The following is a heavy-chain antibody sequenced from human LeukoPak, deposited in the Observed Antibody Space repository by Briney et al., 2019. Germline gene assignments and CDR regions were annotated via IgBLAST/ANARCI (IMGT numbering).Heavy chain of an antibody. CDR3: ARDGPTIAVAGDFDY. CDR1: GGSISSSSYY. D-gene: IGHD6-19*01. Sequence: SETLSLTCTVSGGSISSSSYYWGWIRQPPGKGLEWTGSIDHSGSTYYNPSLKSRITISVDTSKNQFSLKLSSVTAADTAVYYCARDGPTIAVAGDFDYWGQGTLVTVSS. J-gene: IGHJ4*02. CDR2: IDHSGST. V-gene: IGHV4-39*07.